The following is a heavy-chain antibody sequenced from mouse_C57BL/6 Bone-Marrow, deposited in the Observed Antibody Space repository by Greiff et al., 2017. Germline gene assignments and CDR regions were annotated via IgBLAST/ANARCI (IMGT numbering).Heavy chain of an antibody. CDR1: GYTFTSYA. CDR2: VYPGDGSI. V-gene: IGHV1-85*01. D-gene: IGHD4-1*01. CDR3: ARPLTFDY. Sequence: QVQLQQSGPELVKPGASVKLSCKASGYTFTSYAINWVKQRPGQGLEWIGWVYPGDGSIKYNEKFKGKATLTVDTSSSTVYMELHSLTSEDSAVYFCARPLTFDYWGQGTTLTVSS. J-gene: IGHJ2*01.